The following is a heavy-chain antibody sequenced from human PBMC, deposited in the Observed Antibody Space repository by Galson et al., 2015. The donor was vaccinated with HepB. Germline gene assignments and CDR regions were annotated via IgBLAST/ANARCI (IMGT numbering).Heavy chain of an antibody. CDR1: GYTFTSYG. CDR2: ISAYNGNT. V-gene: IGHV1-18*04. J-gene: IGHJ5*02. D-gene: IGHD6-19*01. Sequence: SVKVSCKASGYTFTSYGISWVRQAPGQGLEWMGWISAYNGNTNYAQKLQGRVTMTTDTSTSTAYMELRSLRSDDTAVYYCARGSSGYRGLVQRSWFDPWGQGTLVTVSS. CDR3: ARGSSGYRGLVQRSWFDP.